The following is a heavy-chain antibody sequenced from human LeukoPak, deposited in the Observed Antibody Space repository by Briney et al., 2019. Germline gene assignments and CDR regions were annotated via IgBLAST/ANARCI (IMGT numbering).Heavy chain of an antibody. J-gene: IGHJ4*02. Sequence: SSETLSLTCTVSGGSISSHYWSWIRQPPGKGLEWIGYIYYSGSTNYNPSLKSRVTISVDTSKNQFSLKLSSVTAADTAVYYCARLTRLSTSPDRYYLDYWGQGTLVTVSS. D-gene: IGHD6-6*01. CDR1: GGSISSHY. CDR2: IYYSGST. V-gene: IGHV4-59*11. CDR3: ARLTRLSTSPDRYYLDY.